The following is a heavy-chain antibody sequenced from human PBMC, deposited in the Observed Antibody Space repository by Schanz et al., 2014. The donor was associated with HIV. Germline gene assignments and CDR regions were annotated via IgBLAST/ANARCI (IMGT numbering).Heavy chain of an antibody. CDR1: GFPFDNYV. V-gene: IGHV3-23*01. CDR3: ARRCNQWQGFCAPDV. CDR2: ISGSGSTT. Sequence: EVHLLESGGGLVKPGGSLRLSCVSSGFPFDNYVMTWVRQTPGKGLEWVSDISGSGSTTHYAVSVKGRFTISRDNSKNIMYLQMNSLRPEDSAAYYCARRCNQWQGFCAPDVWGQGTTVTVSS. D-gene: IGHD6-19*01. J-gene: IGHJ6*02.